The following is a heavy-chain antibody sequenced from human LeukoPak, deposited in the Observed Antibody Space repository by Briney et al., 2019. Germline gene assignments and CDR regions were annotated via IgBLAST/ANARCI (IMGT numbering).Heavy chain of an antibody. V-gene: IGHV3-7*01. J-gene: IGHJ4*02. CDR2: IKQDGSEK. D-gene: IGHD3-10*01. Sequence: GGSLRLSCAASGFTFNTYWMTWVRQAPGKGLEWVANIKQDGSEKYYVDSVEGRFTISRDNAKNSRYLQMNSLRAEDTAVYYCARVVYYGSGSYLVYYFDYWGQGTLVTVSS. CDR1: GFTFNTYW. CDR3: ARVVYYGSGSYLVYYFDY.